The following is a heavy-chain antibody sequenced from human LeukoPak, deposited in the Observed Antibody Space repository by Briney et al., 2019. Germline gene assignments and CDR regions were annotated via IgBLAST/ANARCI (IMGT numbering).Heavy chain of an antibody. CDR3: ARGVGDPHYFYYYYMDV. J-gene: IGHJ6*03. CDR2: INHSGTT. V-gene: IGHV4-34*01. Sequence: SETLSLTCAVYTGSFTGYYWSWIRQPPGEGLEWIGEINHSGTTNYNPSLKSRVTISLDTSKNQFSLRLSSVTAADTAVYYCARGVGDPHYFYYYYMDVWGKGTTVTVSS. D-gene: IGHD2-21*02. CDR1: TGSFTGYY.